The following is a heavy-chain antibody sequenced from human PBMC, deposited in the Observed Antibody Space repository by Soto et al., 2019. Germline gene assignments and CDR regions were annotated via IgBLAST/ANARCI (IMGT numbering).Heavy chain of an antibody. CDR1: GGTFSSYA. Sequence: QVQLVQSGAEVKKPGSSVKVSCKASGGTFSSYAIDWVRQAPGQGLEWMGGIIPIFGTADYAQKFQGRVTITADESTSTDYRELSSLRSEDTAVYYCARGPTGGGWGYYFDYWGQGTLVTVSS. V-gene: IGHV1-69*12. CDR2: IIPIFGTA. CDR3: ARGPTGGGWGYYFDY. J-gene: IGHJ4*02. D-gene: IGHD7-27*01.